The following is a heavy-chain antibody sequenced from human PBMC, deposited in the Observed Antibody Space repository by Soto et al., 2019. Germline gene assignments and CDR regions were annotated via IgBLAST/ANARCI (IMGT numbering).Heavy chain of an antibody. Sequence: GGSLRLSCAASGFTFSSYDMHWFRQATGKGLEWASAIGTAGDTYYPGSVKGRFTISRENAKNSLYLQMNSLRAEDTAVYYCARSASQGDAFDIWGQGTMVTVS. V-gene: IGHV3-13*01. CDR3: ARSASQGDAFDI. CDR1: GFTFSSYD. CDR2: IGTAGDT. J-gene: IGHJ3*02.